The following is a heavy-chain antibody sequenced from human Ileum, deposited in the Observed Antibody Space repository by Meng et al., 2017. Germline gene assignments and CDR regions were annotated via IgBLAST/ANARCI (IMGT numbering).Heavy chain of an antibody. D-gene: IGHD3-3*01. J-gene: IGHJ4*02. V-gene: IGHV3-23*01. CDR2: ISGSGGTT. Sequence: EVQLLETGGGLVQPGGSLRLSCAASGFTFSSYAMNWVRRAPGKGLEWVSVISGSGGTTYYADSVKGRFTISRDKSKNTLYLQMHSLRAEDTAVYYCARHRYDFWGSPMGYWGQGTLVTVSS. CDR1: GFTFSSYA. CDR3: ARHRYDFWGSPMGY.